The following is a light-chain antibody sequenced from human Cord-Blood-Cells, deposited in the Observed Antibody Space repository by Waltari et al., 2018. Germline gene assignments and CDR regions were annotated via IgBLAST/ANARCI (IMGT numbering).Light chain of an antibody. J-gene: IGKJ5*01. V-gene: IGKV1-39*01. CDR2: AAS. Sequence: DIQMTQSPSSLSASVGDRVTINCRASQSISSYLNWYQQKPGKAPKLLIYAASSLQSGVPSRVSVSGSWTDFTLTISSLQPEDFATYSCQQSYSTPPTLGQGTRLEIK. CDR3: QQSYSTPPT. CDR1: QSISSY.